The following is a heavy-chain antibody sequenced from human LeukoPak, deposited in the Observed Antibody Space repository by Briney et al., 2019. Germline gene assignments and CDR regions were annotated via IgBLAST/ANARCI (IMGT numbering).Heavy chain of an antibody. J-gene: IGHJ6*03. CDR2: INLNSGGT. Sequence: ASVNVSCKASGYTFTNYYMHWVRQAPGQGLEWMGWINLNSGGTNYAQKFQGRVTMTRDTSISTAYMELSRLRSDDTAVYYCARVRYSYGYGYYYYYMDVWGKGTTVTVSS. CDR3: ARVRYSYGYGYYYYYMDV. CDR1: GYTFTNYY. V-gene: IGHV1-2*02. D-gene: IGHD5-18*01.